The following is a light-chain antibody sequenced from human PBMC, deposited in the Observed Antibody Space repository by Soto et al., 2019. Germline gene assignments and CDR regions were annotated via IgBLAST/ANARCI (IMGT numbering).Light chain of an antibody. CDR3: QQHGRSPLT. CDR2: GAS. Sequence: EIVLTQSPGTLSLSPGERATLSCRASQSVSSSYLAWYQQKPGQAPRLLIYGASSRATGIPDRFSGSGSGTDFRLTISILEPEDFAVYYCQQHGRSPLTFGGGTKVEIK. CDR1: QSVSSSY. J-gene: IGKJ4*01. V-gene: IGKV3-20*01.